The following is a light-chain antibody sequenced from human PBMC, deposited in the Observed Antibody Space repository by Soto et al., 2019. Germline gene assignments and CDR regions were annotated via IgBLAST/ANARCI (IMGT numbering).Light chain of an antibody. CDR2: AAS. CDR1: QSISTW. Sequence: GDRVTITCRASQSISTWLAWYQQTPGKAPKLLIYAASTLQSGVPSRFSGSGSGTDFTLTISSLQPEDVATYYCQKYNSAPPWTFGQGTKVDIK. V-gene: IGKV1-27*01. CDR3: QKYNSAPPWT. J-gene: IGKJ1*01.